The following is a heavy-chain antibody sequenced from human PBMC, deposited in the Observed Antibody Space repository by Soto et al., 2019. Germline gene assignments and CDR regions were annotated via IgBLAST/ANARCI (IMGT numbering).Heavy chain of an antibody. V-gene: IGHV6-1*01. CDR1: GDSVSSNSAA. D-gene: IGHD6-13*01. CDR3: ARDRRRARGSPYSSSWYGFDY. J-gene: IGHJ4*02. Sequence: PSQTLSLTCAISGDSVSSNSAAWNWIRQSPSRGLEWLGRTYYRSKWYNDYAVSVKSRITINPDTSKNQFSLQLNSVTPEDTAVYYCARDRRRARGSPYSSSWYGFDYWGQGTLVTVSS. CDR2: TYYRSKWYN.